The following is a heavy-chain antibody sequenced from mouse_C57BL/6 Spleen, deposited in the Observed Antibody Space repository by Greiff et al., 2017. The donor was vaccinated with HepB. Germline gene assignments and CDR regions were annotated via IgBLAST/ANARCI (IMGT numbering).Heavy chain of an antibody. V-gene: IGHV7-3*01. Sequence: EVKLVESGGGLVQPGGSLSLSCAASGFTFTDYYMSWVRQPPGKALEWLGFIRNKANGYTTEYSASVKGRFTISRDNSKSILYLQMNALRAEDSATYYCARSVVVKYYAMDYWGQGTSVTVSS. D-gene: IGHD1-1*01. J-gene: IGHJ4*01. CDR1: GFTFTDYY. CDR3: ARSVVVKYYAMDY. CDR2: IRNKANGYTT.